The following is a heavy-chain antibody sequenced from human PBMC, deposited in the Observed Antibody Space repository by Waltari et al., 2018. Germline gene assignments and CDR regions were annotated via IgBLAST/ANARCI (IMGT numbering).Heavy chain of an antibody. D-gene: IGHD6-13*01. J-gene: IGHJ5*02. CDR2: IIPFLGIA. Sequence: QVQLVQSGAEVKKPGSSVKVSCKASGGTFSSYTISWVRQAPGQGLEWMGRIIPFLGIANHAQKCQGRVKMPADKSTSTAYMGLGGLRSEYTAVYYCAGDGEVGKAAAGGSTVDPWGQGTRVPVSS. CDR1: GGTFSSYT. CDR3: AGDGEVGKAAAGGSTVDP. V-gene: IGHV1-69*08.